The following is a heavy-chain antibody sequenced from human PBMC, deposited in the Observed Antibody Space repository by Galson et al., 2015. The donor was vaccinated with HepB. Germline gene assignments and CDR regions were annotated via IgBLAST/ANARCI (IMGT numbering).Heavy chain of an antibody. Sequence: TLSLTCTVSGGSISSSSYSWGWIRQPPGKELGWIGSISYSGSTYYNPSLQSRVTISVDTSKNQFSLKLSSVTAADTAVYYCAKHDPSGDYWGRFGYWGQGTLVTVSS. J-gene: IGHJ4*02. D-gene: IGHD3-22*01. CDR1: GGSISSSSYS. V-gene: IGHV4-39*01. CDR2: ISYSGST. CDR3: AKHDPSGDYWGRFGY.